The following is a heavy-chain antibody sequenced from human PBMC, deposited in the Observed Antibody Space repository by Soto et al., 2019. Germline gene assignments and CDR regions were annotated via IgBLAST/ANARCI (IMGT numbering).Heavy chain of an antibody. D-gene: IGHD6-6*01. J-gene: IGHJ4*02. CDR1: GGSMRNYY. Sequence: SETLSLTCSVSGGSMRNYYWNWIRQPPGRGLEWIGYVYHSGSTNYNPSLKSRVSMSVDVSRNHFSLTLHSVTAADTAVYFCTSSYSTSSSPDYWGQGTLVTVPQ. CDR3: TSSYSTSSSPDY. V-gene: IGHV4-59*01. CDR2: VYHSGST.